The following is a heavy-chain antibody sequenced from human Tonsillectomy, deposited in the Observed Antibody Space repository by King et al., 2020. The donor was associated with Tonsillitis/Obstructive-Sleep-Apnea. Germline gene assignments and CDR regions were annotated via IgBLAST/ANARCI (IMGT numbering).Heavy chain of an antibody. V-gene: IGHV3-30*01. J-gene: IGHJ3*01. CDR2: ISYDGTNK. D-gene: IGHD6-19*01. CDR1: RFTFSSYT. CDR3: ARDPALAGTGTFDV. Sequence: QLVQSGGGVVQPGRSLRLSCAASRFTFSSYTMHWVRQAPGKGLEWVAIISYDGTNKYYPASVNGRFTISRDNSKNTLYLQMNSLRAEDTAVYYCARDPALAGTGTFDVWGQGTMVTVSS.